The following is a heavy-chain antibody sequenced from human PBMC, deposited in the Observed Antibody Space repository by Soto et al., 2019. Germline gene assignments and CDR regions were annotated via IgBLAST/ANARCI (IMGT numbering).Heavy chain of an antibody. Sequence: QLQLQESGPGLVKPSETLSLTCTVSGDSVTISDYYWGWIRQPPGKGLEWIGSIHYSGSTYYNPSLKSRVTISGDTSKKQFSLKLTSVTAADAAVYYCAAHDSGGYYAEYWGKGTLVTVS. J-gene: IGHJ4*02. CDR2: IHYSGST. V-gene: IGHV4-39*01. D-gene: IGHD3-22*01. CDR1: GDSVTISDYY. CDR3: AAHDSGGYYAEY.